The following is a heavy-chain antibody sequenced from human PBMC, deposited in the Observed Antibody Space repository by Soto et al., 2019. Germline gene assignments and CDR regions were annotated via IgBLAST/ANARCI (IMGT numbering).Heavy chain of an antibody. D-gene: IGHD3-10*02. CDR1: GFTFSSYW. V-gene: IGHV3-7*01. CDR3: TRTTYYHVN. Sequence: GGSLRLSCAASGFTFSSYWMSWVRQAPGKGLEWVANIKEDGSEKYYVDSVKGRFTISRDNAKNSLYLQMNSLRGEDTAVYYCTRTTYYHVNWGQGTLVTVSS. CDR2: IKEDGSEK. J-gene: IGHJ4*02.